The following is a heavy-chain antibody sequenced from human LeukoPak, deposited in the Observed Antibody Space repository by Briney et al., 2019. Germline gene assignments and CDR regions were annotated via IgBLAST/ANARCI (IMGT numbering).Heavy chain of an antibody. CDR1: GGSISSYY. CDR3: ARDPAAAYFDY. V-gene: IGHV4-59*01. Sequence: PSETLSLTCTVAGGSISSYYWSWIRQPPGKGLEWIGYIYSSGSTNYNPSLKSRVTISVDTSKNQCSLKLSSVTAADTAVYYCARDPAAAYFDYWGQGTLVTVSS. CDR2: IYSSGST. J-gene: IGHJ4*02. D-gene: IGHD6-13*01.